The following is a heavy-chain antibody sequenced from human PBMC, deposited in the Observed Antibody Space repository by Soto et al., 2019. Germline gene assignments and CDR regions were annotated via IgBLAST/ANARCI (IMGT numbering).Heavy chain of an antibody. CDR3: ATAAGRGHAFDI. D-gene: IGHD6-13*01. J-gene: IGHJ3*02. CDR1: GFTFSSYW. V-gene: IGHV3-7*01. Sequence: GGSLRLSCAASGFTFSSYWMSWVRQAPGKGLEWVANIKQDGSGKYYVDSVKGRFTISRDNAKNSLYLQMNSLRAEDTAVYYCATAAGRGHAFDIWGQGTMVTVSS. CDR2: IKQDGSGK.